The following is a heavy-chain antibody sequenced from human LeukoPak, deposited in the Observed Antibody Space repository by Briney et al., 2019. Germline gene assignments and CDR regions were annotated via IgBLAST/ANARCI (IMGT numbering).Heavy chain of an antibody. CDR1: GYTFTGYY. CDR3: ARDSGDAVAVNWYFDL. J-gene: IGHJ2*01. Sequence: ASVKVSCKXSGYTFTGYYMHWVRQAPGQGLEWMGRINPNSGGTNYAQKFQGRVTMTRDTSISTAYMELSRLRSDDTAVYYCARDSGDAVAVNWYFDLWGRGTLVTVSS. CDR2: INPNSGGT. V-gene: IGHV1-2*06. D-gene: IGHD6-19*01.